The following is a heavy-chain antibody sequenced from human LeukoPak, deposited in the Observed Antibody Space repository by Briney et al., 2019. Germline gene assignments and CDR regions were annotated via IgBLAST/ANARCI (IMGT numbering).Heavy chain of an antibody. CDR1: GGSISSSSYY. D-gene: IGHD5-12*01. V-gene: IGHV4-39*07. J-gene: IGHJ3*02. CDR2: IYYSGST. CDR3: ARDGGYSLVGAFDI. Sequence: SETLSLTCTVSGGSISSSSYYWGWIRQPPGKGLEWIGSIYYSGSTYYNPSLKSRVTISVDTSKNQFSLKLSSVTAADTAVYYCARDGGYSLVGAFDIWGQGTMVTVSS.